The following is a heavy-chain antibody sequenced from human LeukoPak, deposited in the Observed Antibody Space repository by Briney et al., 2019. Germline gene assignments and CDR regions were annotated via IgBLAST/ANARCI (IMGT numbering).Heavy chain of an antibody. D-gene: IGHD2-2*01. Sequence: SETLSLTCTVSGGSISSSSYYWGWIRQPPGKGLEWIGSIYYSGSTYYNPSLKSRVTISVDTSKNQFSLKLSSVTAADTAVYYCARLRGYCSSTSCRGYFDYWGQGTLVTVSS. CDR2: IYYSGST. V-gene: IGHV4-39*01. J-gene: IGHJ4*02. CDR3: ARLRGYCSSTSCRGYFDY. CDR1: GGSISSSSYY.